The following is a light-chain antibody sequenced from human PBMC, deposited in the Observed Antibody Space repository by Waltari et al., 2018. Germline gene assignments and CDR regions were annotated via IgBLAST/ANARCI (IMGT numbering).Light chain of an antibody. CDR2: EVS. J-gene: IGLJ1*01. Sequence: QSALTQPASVSGSPGQSITISCTGSRSDVGGYNYVSWYQQSPDKAPKLLIYEVSNRPSGVSNRFPGSKSGNTASLTISGLQAEDEADYYCCSYTGSRTPYVFGAGTKVTVL. CDR1: RSDVGGYNY. V-gene: IGLV2-14*01. CDR3: CSYTGSRTPYV.